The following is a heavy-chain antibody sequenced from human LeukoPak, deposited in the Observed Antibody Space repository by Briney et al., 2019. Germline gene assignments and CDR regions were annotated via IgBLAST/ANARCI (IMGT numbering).Heavy chain of an antibody. CDR1: GFTFSSYW. D-gene: IGHD3-22*01. CDR2: INPDGSQT. J-gene: IGHJ4*02. Sequence: PGGSLRLSCAASGFTFSSYWMNWVRQAPGKGLEWVALINPDGSQTNYVDSVKGRLTISRDNAKNSLYLQMNSLRAEDTAVYYCARVGRGSGYYIDFWGQGTLVTVSS. CDR3: ARVGRGSGYYIDF. V-gene: IGHV3-7*03.